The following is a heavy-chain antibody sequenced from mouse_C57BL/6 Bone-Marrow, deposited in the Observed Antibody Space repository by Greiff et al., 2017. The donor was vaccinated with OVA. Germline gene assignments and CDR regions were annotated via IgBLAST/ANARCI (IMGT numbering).Heavy chain of an antibody. CDR3: TRGIYYYGSSYWAHYAMDY. Sequence: VQVVESGAELVRPGASVTLSCKASGYTFTDYEMHWVKQTPVPGLEWIGAIDPETGGTAYNQKFKGKAILTADKSSSTAYMELRSLTSEDSAVYYCTRGIYYYGSSYWAHYAMDYWGQGTSVTVSS. J-gene: IGHJ4*01. CDR1: GYTFTDYE. CDR2: IDPETGGT. D-gene: IGHD1-1*01. V-gene: IGHV1-15*01.